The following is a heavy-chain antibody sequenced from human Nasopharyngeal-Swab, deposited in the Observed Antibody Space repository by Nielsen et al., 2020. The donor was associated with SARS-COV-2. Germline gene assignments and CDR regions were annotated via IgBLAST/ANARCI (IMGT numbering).Heavy chain of an antibody. CDR3: TKDLGVESPLWFDY. V-gene: IGHV3-23*01. J-gene: IGHJ4*02. Sequence: GGSLRLSCTASGFTFSSYAMSSVRQAPGEGLEWVSEISGRGGSTYYAESVKGRFTISRDKSKNPLYLQMSSLRAEDTAIYYSTKDLGVESPLWFDYWGQGTLLTVSS. CDR1: GFTFSSYA. D-gene: IGHD4-23*01. CDR2: ISGRGGST.